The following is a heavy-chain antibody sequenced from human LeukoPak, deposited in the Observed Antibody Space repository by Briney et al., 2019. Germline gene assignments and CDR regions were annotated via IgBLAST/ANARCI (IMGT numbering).Heavy chain of an antibody. Sequence: SETLSLTCTVSGGSISSSSYYWGWIRQPPGKGLEWIGSIYYSGSTYYNPSLKSRVTISVDTSKNQFSLKLSSVTAADTAVYYCAREGSDDIVLMVYAIYYFDYWGQGTLVTVSS. V-gene: IGHV4-39*07. J-gene: IGHJ4*02. CDR3: AREGSDDIVLMVYAIYYFDY. CDR1: GGSISSSSYY. D-gene: IGHD2-8*01. CDR2: IYYSGST.